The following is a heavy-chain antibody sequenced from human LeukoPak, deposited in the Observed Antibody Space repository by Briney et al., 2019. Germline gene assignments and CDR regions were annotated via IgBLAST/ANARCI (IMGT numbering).Heavy chain of an antibody. CDR1: GFTFSSYA. V-gene: IGHV3-7*01. Sequence: PGRSLRLSCAASGFTFSSYAMHWVRQAPGKGLEWVANIKQDASEKYYVDSVKGRFTISRDNAKNSLYLQMNSLRAEDTSVYYCARGVYGQVSLFDYWGQGTLVTVSS. CDR2: IKQDASEK. J-gene: IGHJ4*02. CDR3: ARGVYGQVSLFDY. D-gene: IGHD4-17*01.